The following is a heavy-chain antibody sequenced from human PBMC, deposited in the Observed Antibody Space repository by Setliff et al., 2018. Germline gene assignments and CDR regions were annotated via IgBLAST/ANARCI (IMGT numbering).Heavy chain of an antibody. V-gene: IGHV4-39*07. Sequence: KPSETLSLTCTVSGGSISSSSYYWGWTRQPPGKGLEWIGSIYYSGSTYYNPSLKSRVTISVDTSKNQFSLKLSSVTAADTAVYYCARDRITIFGVVIPFDYWGQGTLVTVSS. CDR3: ARDRITIFGVVIPFDY. J-gene: IGHJ4*02. CDR2: IYYSGST. D-gene: IGHD3-3*01. CDR1: GGSISSSSYY.